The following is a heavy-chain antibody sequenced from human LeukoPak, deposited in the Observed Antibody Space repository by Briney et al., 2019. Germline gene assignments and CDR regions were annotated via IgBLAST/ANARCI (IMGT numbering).Heavy chain of an antibody. D-gene: IGHD6-25*01. Sequence: GGSLRLSCAASGFTLSSYSMNWVRQAPGKGLEWVSSISSSSSYIYYADSVKGRFTISRDNSKNTLYLQMNSLRAEDTAVYYCATKIPQRTSFDYWGQGTLVTVSS. CDR2: ISSSSSYI. CDR1: GFTLSSYS. J-gene: IGHJ4*02. V-gene: IGHV3-21*04. CDR3: ATKIPQRTSFDY.